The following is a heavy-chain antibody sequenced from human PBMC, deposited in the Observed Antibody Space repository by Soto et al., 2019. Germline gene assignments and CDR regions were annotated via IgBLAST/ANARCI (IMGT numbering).Heavy chain of an antibody. D-gene: IGHD5-18*01. V-gene: IGHV4-30-4*01. J-gene: IGHJ4*02. CDR3: ATESGSTYGYFDH. CDR1: GGSVTSAEDY. CDR2: ISNSGST. Sequence: SETLSLTCTVSGGSVTSAEDYWTWIRQSPGKGLECIGYISNSGSTGYNPSLKTRLSMSVDRSKNQFTLRLTSVTAADTAVYFCATESGSTYGYFDHWGQGTQVTVSS.